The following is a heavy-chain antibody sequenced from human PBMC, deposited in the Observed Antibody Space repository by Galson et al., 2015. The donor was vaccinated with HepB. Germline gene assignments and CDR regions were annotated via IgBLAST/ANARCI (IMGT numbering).Heavy chain of an antibody. J-gene: IGHJ5*02. CDR3: ARETFSGNWLDP. CDR1: GFTFFSHS. Sequence: SLRLSCAASGFTFFSHSMNWVRQAPGKGLEWVSSITSTSSCIYYADSVKGRFTISRDNAKNSLYLQMNSLRAEDTAVYYCARETFSGNWLDPWGQGTLVTVSS. CDR2: ITSTSSCI. V-gene: IGHV3-21*01. D-gene: IGHD2/OR15-2a*01.